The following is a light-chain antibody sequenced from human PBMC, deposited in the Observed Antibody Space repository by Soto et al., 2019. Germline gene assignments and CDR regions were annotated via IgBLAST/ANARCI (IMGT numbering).Light chain of an antibody. CDR1: QFVSSTS. CDR2: DAS. Sequence: EIALTQSPGTLSFSPGERATLSCRASQFVSSTSLAWYQQKRGQAPRLLIHDASSRGTGIPDRLSGSGSGTGFTLTIHTLEPEDLAVYYCQQYAVSPRTFGNGTQV. V-gene: IGKV3-20*01. J-gene: IGKJ1*01. CDR3: QQYAVSPRT.